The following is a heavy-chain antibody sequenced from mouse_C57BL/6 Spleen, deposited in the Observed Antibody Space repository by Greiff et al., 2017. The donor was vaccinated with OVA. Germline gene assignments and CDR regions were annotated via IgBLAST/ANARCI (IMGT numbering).Heavy chain of an antibody. CDR3: ARGGYDGDY. D-gene: IGHD2-2*01. CDR2: IYPSDSET. Sequence: VQLQQPGAELVRPGSSVKLSCKASGYTFTSYWMDWVKQRPGQGLEWIGNIYPSDSETHYNQKFKDKATLTVDKSSSTAYMQLSSLTSEDSAVYYCARGGYDGDYWGQGTTLTVSS. CDR1: GYTFTSYW. J-gene: IGHJ2*01. V-gene: IGHV1-61*01.